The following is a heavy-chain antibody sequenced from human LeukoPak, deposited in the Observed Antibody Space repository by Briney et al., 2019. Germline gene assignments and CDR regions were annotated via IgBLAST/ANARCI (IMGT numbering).Heavy chain of an antibody. CDR3: ARDLKLSY. J-gene: IGHJ4*02. CDR1: GFTVSNKY. Sequence: GGSLRLSCVASGFTVSNKYMSWVRQAPGKGLEWVANIKQDGSEKYYVDSVKGRFTISRDNAKNSLYLQMNSLRAGDTAVYYCARDLKLSYWGQGTLVTVSS. CDR2: IKQDGSEK. V-gene: IGHV3-7*03. D-gene: IGHD2-15*01.